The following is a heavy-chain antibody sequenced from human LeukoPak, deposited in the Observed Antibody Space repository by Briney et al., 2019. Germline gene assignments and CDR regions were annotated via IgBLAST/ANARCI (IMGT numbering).Heavy chain of an antibody. Sequence: GGSLRLSCAASGFTFSSYEMNWVRQAPGKGLEWVSYISSSGNTIYYADSVRGRFTTSRDNAKKSLFLQMTSLRAEDTAVYYCTRVSWRGEIFWGQGTLVSVSS. CDR3: TRVSWRGEIF. CDR1: GFTFSSYE. J-gene: IGHJ4*02. D-gene: IGHD3-3*01. CDR2: ISSSGNTI. V-gene: IGHV3-48*03.